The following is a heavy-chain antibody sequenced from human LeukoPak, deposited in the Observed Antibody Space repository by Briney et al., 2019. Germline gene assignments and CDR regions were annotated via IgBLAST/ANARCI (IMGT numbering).Heavy chain of an antibody. Sequence: SETLSLTCTVSGGSVSSGSYHWSWIRQPPGKGLEWIGYIYYSGSTIYNPSLKSRVTISVDTSKNQFSLKLSSVTAADTAVYYCARDLGARFVWLDPWGQGTLVTVSS. J-gene: IGHJ5*02. CDR2: IYYSGST. CDR3: ARDLGARFVWLDP. CDR1: GGSVSSGSYH. D-gene: IGHD3-16*01. V-gene: IGHV4-61*01.